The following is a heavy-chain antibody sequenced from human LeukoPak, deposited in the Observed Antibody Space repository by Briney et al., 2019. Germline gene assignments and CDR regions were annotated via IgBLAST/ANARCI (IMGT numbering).Heavy chain of an antibody. V-gene: IGHV4-59*08. J-gene: IGHJ6*02. Sequence: SETLSLTCTVSGGSISNYYWTWIRQPPGKGLEWNGYISYSGSTSYNPSLKSRVTIFLDTSKNQFSLRLSSLTAADTAVYYCARDSYYYGLDVWGRGTTVAVSS. CDR1: GGSISNYY. CDR2: ISYSGST. D-gene: IGHD2-21*01. CDR3: ARDSYYYGLDV.